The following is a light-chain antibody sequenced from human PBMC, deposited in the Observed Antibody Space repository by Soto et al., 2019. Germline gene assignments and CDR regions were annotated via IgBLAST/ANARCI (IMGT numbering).Light chain of an antibody. J-gene: IGLJ1*01. V-gene: IGLV2-11*01. CDR2: DVA. CDR1: SSDVGGYNY. Sequence: QSALTQPRSVSGSPGQSVTISCTGTSSDVGGYNYVSWHQQHPGKAPKLMIYDVAKRPSGVPDRFSGSKSGNTASLTISGLQAEDEADYYCCTFAGRYSYVFGSGTKLTVL. CDR3: CTFAGRYSYV.